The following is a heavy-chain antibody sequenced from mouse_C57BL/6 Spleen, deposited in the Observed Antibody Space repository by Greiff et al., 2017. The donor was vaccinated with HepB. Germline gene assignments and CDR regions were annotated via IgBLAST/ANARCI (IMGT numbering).Heavy chain of an antibody. V-gene: IGHV1-26*01. J-gene: IGHJ2*01. Sequence: VQLQQSGPELVKPGASVKISCKASGYTFTDYYMNWVKQSHGKSLEWIGDINPNNGGTSYNQKFKGKATLTVDKSSSTAYMELRSLTSEDSAVYYCARDWGEEYYFDYWGQGTTLTVSS. D-gene: IGHD4-1*01. CDR2: INPNNGGT. CDR3: ARDWGEEYYFDY. CDR1: GYTFTDYY.